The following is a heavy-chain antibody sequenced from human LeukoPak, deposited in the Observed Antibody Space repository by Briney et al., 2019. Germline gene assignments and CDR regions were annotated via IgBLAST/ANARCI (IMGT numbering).Heavy chain of an antibody. CDR1: GFTFSSYG. CDR2: ISYDGSNK. V-gene: IGHV3-30*18. J-gene: IGHJ3*02. D-gene: IGHD1-1*01. Sequence: PGRSLRLSCAASGFTFSSYGMHWVRQAPGEGLEWVAVISYDGSNKYYADSVKGRFTISRDNSKNTLYLQMNSLRAEDTAVYYCAKLPSKLERPPLDAFDIWGQGTMVTVSS. CDR3: AKLPSKLERPPLDAFDI.